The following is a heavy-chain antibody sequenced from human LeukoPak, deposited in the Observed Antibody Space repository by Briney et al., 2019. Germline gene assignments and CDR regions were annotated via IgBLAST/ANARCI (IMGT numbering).Heavy chain of an antibody. J-gene: IGHJ6*02. V-gene: IGHV3-30*11. D-gene: IGHD3-10*01. CDR2: ISFDGKKR. CDR3: ARDNYYGSGYYYYYYGMDV. CDR1: GLTFSSYS. Sequence: GGSLRLSCLVSGLTFSSYSLHWVGQVPGKGVEWLAVISFDGKKRQTADSVRGRFIISRDNSNNKLYLQMNDLRVEDAAIYYCARDNYYGSGYYYYYYGMDVWGRGTAVTVSS.